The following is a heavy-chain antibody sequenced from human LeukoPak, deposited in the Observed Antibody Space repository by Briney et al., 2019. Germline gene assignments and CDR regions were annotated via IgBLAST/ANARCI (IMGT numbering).Heavy chain of an antibody. V-gene: IGHV3-30*04. Sequence: GRSLRLSCAASGFTFSSYAMHWLRQAPGKGLEWVAVISYDGSNKYYADSVKGRFTISRDNSKNTPYLQMNSLRAEDTAVYYCASAENGGYFDYWGQGTLVTVSS. CDR2: ISYDGSNK. J-gene: IGHJ4*02. CDR3: ASAENGGYFDY. D-gene: IGHD3-16*01. CDR1: GFTFSSYA.